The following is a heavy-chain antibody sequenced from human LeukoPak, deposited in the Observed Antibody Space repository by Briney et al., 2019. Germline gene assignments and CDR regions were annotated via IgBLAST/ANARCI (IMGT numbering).Heavy chain of an antibody. J-gene: IGHJ4*01. CDR3: AKDRHYDFWRGSLFDD. V-gene: IGHV3-23*01. CDR1: GFTISGHA. Sequence: PGGSLRLSCTAPGFTISGHAMIWVRQAPGQGLEWVSDISGNAERTYYADSVRGRFTISRDNSKSTLYLQMNSLRTTDTAFYYCAKDRHYDFWRGSLFDDWGHGTLVTVSS. D-gene: IGHD3-3*01. CDR2: ISGNAERT.